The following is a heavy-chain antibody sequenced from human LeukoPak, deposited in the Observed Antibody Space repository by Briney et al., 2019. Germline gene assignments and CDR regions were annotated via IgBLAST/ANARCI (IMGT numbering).Heavy chain of an antibody. V-gene: IGHV4-59*01. D-gene: IGHD6-13*01. Sequence: SETLSLTCAVYGESFSGYYWSWIRQPPGKGLEWIGYIYYSGSTNYNPSLKSRVTISVDTSKNQFSLKLSSVTAADTAVYYCARTYSSSWYYYYYYMDVWGKGTTVTVSS. J-gene: IGHJ6*03. CDR2: IYYSGST. CDR3: ARTYSSSWYYYYYYMDV. CDR1: GESFSGYY.